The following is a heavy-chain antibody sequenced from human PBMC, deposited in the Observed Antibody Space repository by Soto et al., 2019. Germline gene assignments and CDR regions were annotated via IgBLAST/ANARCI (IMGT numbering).Heavy chain of an antibody. J-gene: IGHJ6*04. V-gene: IGHV1-69*01. CDR2: IIPIFGTA. CDR1: GGTFSSYA. Sequence: SVKVSCKSSGGTFSSYAISWVRQAPGQGLEWMGGIIPIFGTANYAQKFQGRVTITADESTSTAYMELSSLRSEDTAVYYCARNTCSGGSCSLYYYYSGMDVCGKGTTVT. D-gene: IGHD2-15*01. CDR3: ARNTCSGGSCSLYYYYSGMDV.